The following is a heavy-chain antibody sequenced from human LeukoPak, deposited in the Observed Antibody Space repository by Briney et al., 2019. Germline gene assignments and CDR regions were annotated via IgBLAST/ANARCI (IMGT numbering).Heavy chain of an antibody. CDR1: GGSISSYY. CDR2: LYYSWST. V-gene: IGHV4-59*01. J-gene: IGHJ5*02. D-gene: IGHD6-13*01. CDR3: ARVEYSSSWSWFDP. Sequence: SETLSLTCTVSGGSISSYYWSWIRQPPGKGLEWIGYLYYSWSTNYNASLKSRVTISVDTSKNQFSLKLSSVTAADTAVYYCARVEYSSSWSWFDPWGQGTLVTVSS.